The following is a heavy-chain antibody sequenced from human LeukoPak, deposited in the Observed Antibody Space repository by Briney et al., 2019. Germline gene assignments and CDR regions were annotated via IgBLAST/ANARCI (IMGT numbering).Heavy chain of an antibody. V-gene: IGHV3-30*18. CDR1: GFTFSSYG. D-gene: IGHD6-19*01. J-gene: IGHJ4*02. Sequence: AGGSLRLSCAASGFTFSSYGMHWVRQAPGKGLEWVAVISYDGSNKYYADSVKGRFTISRDNSKNTLYLQMNSLRAEDTAVYYCAKDDVAGSLIFDYWGQGTLVTVSS. CDR3: AKDDVAGSLIFDY. CDR2: ISYDGSNK.